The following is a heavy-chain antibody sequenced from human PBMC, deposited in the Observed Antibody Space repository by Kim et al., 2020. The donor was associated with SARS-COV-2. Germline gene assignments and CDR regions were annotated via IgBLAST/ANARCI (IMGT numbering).Heavy chain of an antibody. CDR2: INPNSGDT. V-gene: IGHV1-2*02. CDR3: ARGSETHSKD. CDR1: GYIFTTYY. J-gene: IGHJ4*02. Sequence: ASVKVSCKASGYIFTTYYVHWVRQAPGQGLEWMGWINPNSGDTNYAQKFQGRVTMTRDTSISTAYMELTRLTSDDTAVYYCARGSETHSKDWGQGALVTVSS.